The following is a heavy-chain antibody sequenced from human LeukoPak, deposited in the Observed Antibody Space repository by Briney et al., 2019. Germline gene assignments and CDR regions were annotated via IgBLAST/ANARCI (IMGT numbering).Heavy chain of an antibody. Sequence: PSETLSLTCTVSGGSISSYDWSWIRQPAGKGLEWIGRIDISGSSEYNPSLKSRLTMSVDTSKNQFSLKLSSVTAADTAVYYCASRSSGGGYEFWSGPFNYYYMDVWGKGTTVTVSS. CDR2: IDISGSS. CDR1: GGSISSYD. CDR3: ASRSSGGGYEFWSGPFNYYYMDV. V-gene: IGHV4-4*07. J-gene: IGHJ6*03. D-gene: IGHD3-3*01.